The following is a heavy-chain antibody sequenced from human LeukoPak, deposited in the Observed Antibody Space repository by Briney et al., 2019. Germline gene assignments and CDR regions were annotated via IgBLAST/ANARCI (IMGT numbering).Heavy chain of an antibody. CDR1: GFTVSSNY. J-gene: IGHJ4*02. CDR2: ISGSGGST. V-gene: IGHV3-53*01. CDR3: ASGNYYQYYFDY. Sequence: GGSLRLSCAASGFTVSSNYMSWVRQAPGKGLEWVSAISGSGGSTYYAGSVKGRFTISRDNSKNTLYLQMNSLRAEDTAVYYCASGNYYQYYFDYWGQGTLVTVSS. D-gene: IGHD3-10*01.